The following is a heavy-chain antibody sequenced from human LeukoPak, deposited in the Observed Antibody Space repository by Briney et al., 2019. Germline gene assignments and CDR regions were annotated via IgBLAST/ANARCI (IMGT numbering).Heavy chain of an antibody. Sequence: GGSLRLSCAASGFTFSSNYMSWVRQSPGKGLEWVSVIYSGGDTYYADSVKGRFTIPRDNSKNTLYLQMNSLRAEETALYYCATVFVGSTTNDCDVWGQGTMVTVSS. J-gene: IGHJ3*01. CDR1: GFTFSSNY. D-gene: IGHD2-21*02. V-gene: IGHV3-53*01. CDR2: IYSGGDT. CDR3: ATVFVGSTTNDCDV.